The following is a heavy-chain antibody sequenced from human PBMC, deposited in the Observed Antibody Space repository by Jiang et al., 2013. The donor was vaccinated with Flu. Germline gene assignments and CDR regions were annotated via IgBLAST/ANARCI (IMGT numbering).Heavy chain of an antibody. J-gene: IGHJ4*02. Sequence: SGAEVKKPGASVKVSCKASGYTFTNYGISWVRQAPGQGLEWMGWISAYNGNTNYAQKLQGRVTMTTDTSTSTAYMELRSLRSDDTAVYYCARDHSEGRTHPYYGSGSHWGQGTLVTVSS. CDR3: ARDHSEGRTHPYYGSGSH. V-gene: IGHV1-18*04. CDR2: ISAYNGNT. D-gene: IGHD3-10*01. CDR1: GYTFTNYG.